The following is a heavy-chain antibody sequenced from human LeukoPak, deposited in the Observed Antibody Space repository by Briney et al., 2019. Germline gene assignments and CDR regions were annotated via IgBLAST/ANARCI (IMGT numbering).Heavy chain of an antibody. Sequence: SETLSLTCAVSGYSISSGYYWGWIRQPPGKGLEWIGSIYHSGSTYYNPSFKSRVTISVDTSKNQFSLKLSSVTAADTAVYYCARGIIAVADTFDYWGQGTLVTVSS. CDR3: ARGIIAVADTFDY. CDR2: IYHSGST. J-gene: IGHJ4*02. V-gene: IGHV4-38-2*01. CDR1: GYSISSGYY. D-gene: IGHD6-19*01.